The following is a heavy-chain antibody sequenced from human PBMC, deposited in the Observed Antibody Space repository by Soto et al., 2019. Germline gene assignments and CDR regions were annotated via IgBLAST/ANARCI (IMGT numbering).Heavy chain of an antibody. J-gene: IGHJ6*02. CDR1: GYTFTSYC. CDR2: ISAYNGNT. CDR3: ASGYCSSTGCYRGLQNYYYYYGMDV. Sequence: ASVKVSCKASGYTFTSYCISWVRQAPGQGLEWMGWISAYNGNTNYAQKLQGRVTMTTDTSTSTAYMELRSLRSDDTAVYYCASGYCSSTGCYRGLQNYYYYYGMDVWGQGTTVTVSS. V-gene: IGHV1-18*04. D-gene: IGHD2-2*02.